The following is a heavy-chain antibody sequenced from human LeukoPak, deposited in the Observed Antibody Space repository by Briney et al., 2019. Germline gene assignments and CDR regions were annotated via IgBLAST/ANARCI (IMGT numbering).Heavy chain of an antibody. CDR2: IHFDGSTK. CDR3: AKDQCTMTSCDGYPGY. J-gene: IGHJ4*02. V-gene: IGHV3-30*02. D-gene: IGHD3-22*01. CDR1: GFTFSSYG. Sequence: PGGSLRLSCAASGFTFSSYGMHWVRQAPGKGLEWVAFIHFDGSTKYSGDSVKGRFTISRDNSKNTLYLQMNSLRPEDTAVYYCAKDQCTMTSCDGYPGYWGQGSLVTVSS.